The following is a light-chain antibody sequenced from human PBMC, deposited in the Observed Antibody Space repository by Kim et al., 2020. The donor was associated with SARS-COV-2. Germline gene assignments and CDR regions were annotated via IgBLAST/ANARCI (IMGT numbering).Light chain of an antibody. CDR3: QLYDNLLYT. CDR2: DAS. J-gene: IGKJ2*01. CDR1: QDISNY. V-gene: IGKV1-33*01. Sequence: DIQMTQSPSSLSASVGDRVTITCQASQDISNYLNWYQQKPGKAPKLLIYDASNLETGVPSRFSGSGSGTDFTFTISSLQPEDIATYYCQLYDNLLYTFGQGTKLEI.